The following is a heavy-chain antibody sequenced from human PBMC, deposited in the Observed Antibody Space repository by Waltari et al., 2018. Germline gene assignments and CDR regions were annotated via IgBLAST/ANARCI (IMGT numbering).Heavy chain of an antibody. V-gene: IGHV4-34*01. CDR1: VGSFRGYY. J-gene: IGHJ4*02. Sequence: QVQLQQWVAGLLKPSETLSLTCAVYVGSFRGYYWRCIRQPPGKGLEWIGEINHSGSTNYNPSLKSRVTISVDTSKNQFSLKLSSVTAADTAVYYCAISLNCSGGSCSLDYWGQGTLVTVSS. CDR3: AISLNCSGGSCSLDY. CDR2: INHSGST. D-gene: IGHD2-15*01.